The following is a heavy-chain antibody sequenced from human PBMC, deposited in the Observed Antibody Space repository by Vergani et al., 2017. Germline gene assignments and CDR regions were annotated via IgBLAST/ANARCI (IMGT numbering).Heavy chain of an antibody. CDR2: FDHEDGET. J-gene: IGHJ4*02. D-gene: IGHD2-15*01. CDR3: ATRTNTPFDY. V-gene: IGHV1-24*01. Sequence: QVQLVQSGAEVKKPGSSVKVSCKASGGTFSSYTISWVRQAPGKGLEWMGGFDHEDGETISAQKFQGRVTMTEDTSTGTAYMELSSLRSAATAFYYCATRTNTPFDYWGQGTLVTVSS. CDR1: GGTFSSYT.